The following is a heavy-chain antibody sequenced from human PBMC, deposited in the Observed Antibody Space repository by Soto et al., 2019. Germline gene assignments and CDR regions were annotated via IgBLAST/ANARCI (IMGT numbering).Heavy chain of an antibody. CDR1: GFTVSSKY. Sequence: PGGSLRLSCAASGFTVSSKYMSWVRQAPGKGLEWVSVIYSGGSTNYADSVKGRFTVPRDNSKNMLYLQMNSLRAEDTAVYYCARDGGWYAGLDPWGQGTLVTVSS. D-gene: IGHD6-19*01. CDR3: ARDGGWYAGLDP. CDR2: IYSGGST. V-gene: IGHV3-53*01. J-gene: IGHJ5*02.